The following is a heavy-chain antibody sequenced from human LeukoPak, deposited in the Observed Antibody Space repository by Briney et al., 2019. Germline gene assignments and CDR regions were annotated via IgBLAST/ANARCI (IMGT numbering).Heavy chain of an antibody. CDR2: IKQDGSEK. D-gene: IGHD3-22*01. Sequence: GGSLRLSCAVSGFTFSRYWMSWVRQAPGKGLEWVANIKQDGSEKYYVDSVKSRFTISRDNAKNSLYLQMNSLRAEDTAVYYCARDEYYYDSSGYYYYFDYWGQGTLVTVSS. CDR3: ARDEYYYDSSGYYYYFDY. J-gene: IGHJ4*02. CDR1: GFTFSRYW. V-gene: IGHV3-7*04.